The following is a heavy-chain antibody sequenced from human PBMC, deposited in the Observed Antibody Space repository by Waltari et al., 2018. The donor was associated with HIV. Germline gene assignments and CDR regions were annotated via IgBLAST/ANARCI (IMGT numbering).Heavy chain of an antibody. CDR2: ISYYGDNK. J-gene: IGHJ4*02. CDR3: AKGASGWSPGY. D-gene: IGHD6-19*01. Sequence: QVQLVESGGGVVPPGRSLRLSCAASRFTFSSYAMHWVRQAPGKGLEWVAVISYYGDNKYYADSVKGRFTISRDNSKNTLYLQMNSLRAEDTAVYYCAKGASGWSPGYWGQGTLVTVSS. CDR1: RFTFSSYA. V-gene: IGHV3-30*18.